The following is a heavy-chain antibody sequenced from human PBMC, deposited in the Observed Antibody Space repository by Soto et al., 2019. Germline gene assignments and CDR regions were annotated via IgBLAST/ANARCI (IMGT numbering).Heavy chain of an antibody. Sequence: PGGSLRLSCAASGITFSNYAMSWVRQAPGKGLEWVSAISDSGGSTYYADSVKGRFTISRDNSKNTLYLQMNSLRAEDTAVYYCAKDKSAYSSGWYELDYWGQGTLVTVSS. CDR2: ISDSGGST. CDR1: GITFSNYA. D-gene: IGHD6-19*01. V-gene: IGHV3-23*01. J-gene: IGHJ4*02. CDR3: AKDKSAYSSGWYELDY.